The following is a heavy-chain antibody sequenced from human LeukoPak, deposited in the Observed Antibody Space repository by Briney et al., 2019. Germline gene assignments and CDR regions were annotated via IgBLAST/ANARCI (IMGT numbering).Heavy chain of an antibody. J-gene: IGHJ4*02. V-gene: IGHV3-48*01. CDR1: GFTFSSYS. CDR2: ISSSSSTI. Sequence: GGSLRLSCAASGFTFSSYSMNWVRQAPGKGLEWVSYISSSSSTIYYADSVKGRFTISRDNAKNSLYLQMNSLRAEDTAVYYCASFKEATMASFDYWGQGTLVTVSS. CDR3: ASFKEATMASFDY. D-gene: IGHD3-10*01.